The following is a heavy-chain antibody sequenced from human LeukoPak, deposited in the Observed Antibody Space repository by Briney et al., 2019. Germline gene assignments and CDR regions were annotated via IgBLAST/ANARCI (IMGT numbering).Heavy chain of an antibody. CDR2: IIPIFGTA. Sequence: SVKVSCKASGDTSSGYVISGGRQALGQGLEWMGGIIPIFGTANYAQKFQGRVTITTDESTSTAYMELSSLRSEDTAVYYCARSPRAFDIWGQGTMVTVSS. CDR1: GDTSSGYV. CDR3: ARSPRAFDI. J-gene: IGHJ3*02. V-gene: IGHV1-69*05.